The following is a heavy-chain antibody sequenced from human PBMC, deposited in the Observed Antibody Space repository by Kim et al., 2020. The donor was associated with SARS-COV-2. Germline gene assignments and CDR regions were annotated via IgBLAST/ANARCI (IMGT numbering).Heavy chain of an antibody. V-gene: IGHV7-4-1*02. CDR2: TGNP. Sequence: TGNPTYAQGFTGRFVFSLDTSVSTAYLQISSLKAEDTAVYYCARDRPNDYWGQGTLVTVSS. J-gene: IGHJ4*02. CDR3: ARDRPNDY.